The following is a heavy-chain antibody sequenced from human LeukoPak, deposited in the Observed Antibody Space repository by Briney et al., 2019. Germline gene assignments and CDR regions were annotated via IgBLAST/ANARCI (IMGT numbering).Heavy chain of an antibody. Sequence: ASVKVSCKASGYTFTSYGFNWVRQVPGQGLEWMGRISVHNGNPNYAKKLQGRVTLTTDTSTTTAYMELRNLRSDDTAVYYCARDRHIAAAVYYYYMDVWGKGTPVTVSS. D-gene: IGHD6-13*01. J-gene: IGHJ6*03. CDR3: ARDRHIAAAVYYYYMDV. CDR1: GYTFTSYG. CDR2: ISVHNGNP. V-gene: IGHV1-18*04.